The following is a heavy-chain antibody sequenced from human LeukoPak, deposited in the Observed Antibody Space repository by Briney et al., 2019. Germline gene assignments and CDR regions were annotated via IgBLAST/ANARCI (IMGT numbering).Heavy chain of an antibody. D-gene: IGHD6-6*01. CDR3: AKSGGSSYPFDR. V-gene: IGHV3-23*01. J-gene: IGHJ4*02. CDR1: GFTFSSYA. CDR2: ISGSGASS. Sequence: PGGSLRLSCAGSGFTFSSYAMSWVRQAPGKGLEWVSQISGSGASSYYADSVKGRFTISRDKTRNTLFLQMNSLRAEDTAVYYCAKSGGSSYPFDRWGQGTRVTASS.